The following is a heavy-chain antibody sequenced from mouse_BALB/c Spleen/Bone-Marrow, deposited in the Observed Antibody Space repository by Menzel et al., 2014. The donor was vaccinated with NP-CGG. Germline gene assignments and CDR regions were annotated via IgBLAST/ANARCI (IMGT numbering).Heavy chain of an antibody. CDR1: RYTFTSYW. CDR3: ARGFPFDY. CDR2: IYPGDGDT. Sequence: QVQLQQSGAELARPGASVKLSCKASRYTFTSYWMQWVKQRPGQGLEWIGAIYPGDGDTRYTQKFKGKATLTADKSSSTAYMQRSSLASEDSAYYYCARGFPFDYWGQGTTLTVSS. J-gene: IGHJ2*01. V-gene: IGHV1-87*01.